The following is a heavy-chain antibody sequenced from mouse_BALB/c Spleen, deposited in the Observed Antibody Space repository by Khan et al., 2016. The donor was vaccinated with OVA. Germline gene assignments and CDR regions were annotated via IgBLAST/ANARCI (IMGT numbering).Heavy chain of an antibody. V-gene: IGHV1S41*01. Sequence: DLVKPGASVKLSCKASGYTFTSYWINWIKQRPGQGLEWVGHIGPGSGNTYYNEIFKGKATLTVDTSSSTAYIQFSSLSSEDSAVYVGAGSNYYGRSLYVMDYWGQGTSATVSS. J-gene: IGHJ4*01. CDR1: GYTFTSYW. D-gene: IGHD1-1*01. CDR2: IGPGSGNT. CDR3: AGSNYYGRSLYVMDY.